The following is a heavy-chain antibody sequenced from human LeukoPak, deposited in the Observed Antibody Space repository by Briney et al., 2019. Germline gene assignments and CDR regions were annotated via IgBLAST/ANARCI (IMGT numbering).Heavy chain of an antibody. J-gene: IGHJ4*02. CDR1: GYTFTSYA. Sequence: GASVKVSCKASGYTFTSYAMNWVRQAPGQGLEWMGWISAYNGNTNYAQKLQGRVTMTTDTSTSTAYMELRSLRSDDTAVYYCARDAFYDSSGSFDYWGQGTLVTVSS. D-gene: IGHD3-22*01. CDR3: ARDAFYDSSGSFDY. CDR2: ISAYNGNT. V-gene: IGHV1-18*01.